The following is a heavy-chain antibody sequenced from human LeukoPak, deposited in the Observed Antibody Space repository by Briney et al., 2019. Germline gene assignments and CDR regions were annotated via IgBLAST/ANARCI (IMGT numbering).Heavy chain of an antibody. J-gene: IGHJ4*02. D-gene: IGHD1/OR15-1a*01. CDR3: ARDNAGTIAEGFDY. CDR1: GFTFSSYE. V-gene: IGHV3-48*03. Sequence: GGSLRLSCAASGFTFSSYEMNWVRPAPGKGLEWVSYISSSGSTIYYADSVKGRFTISRDNAKNSLYLQMNSLRAEDTAVYYCARDNAGTIAEGFDYWGQGTLVTVSS. CDR2: ISSSGSTI.